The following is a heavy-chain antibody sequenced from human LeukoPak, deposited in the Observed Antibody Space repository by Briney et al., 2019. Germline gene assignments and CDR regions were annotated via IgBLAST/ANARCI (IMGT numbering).Heavy chain of an antibody. CDR1: GYTFTSYV. V-gene: IGHV1-18*01. J-gene: IGHJ4*02. D-gene: IGHD3-22*01. CDR3: AREESYYYDSSGYYGYFDY. Sequence: ASVKVSCKASGYTFTSYVISWVRQAPGQGLEWMGWISAYNGNTNYAQKLQGRVTMTTDTSTSTAYMELRSLRSDDTAVYYCAREESYYYDSSGYYGYFDYWGQGTLVTVSS. CDR2: ISAYNGNT.